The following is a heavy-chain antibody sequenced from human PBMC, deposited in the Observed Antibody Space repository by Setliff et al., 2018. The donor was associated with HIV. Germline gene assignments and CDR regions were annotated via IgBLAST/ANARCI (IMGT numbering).Heavy chain of an antibody. CDR3: ARGGVVDLPFDP. J-gene: IGHJ5*02. Sequence: GASVKVSCKASGYSFTDYYMHWVRQAPGQGLEWMGWINPNSGGTTYAQKFQGRVTMTRDTSISTAYMEVSRLRSDDTAVYYCARGGVVDLPFDPWGQGTLVTVSS. V-gene: IGHV1-2*02. D-gene: IGHD3-22*01. CDR1: GYSFTDYY. CDR2: INPNSGGT.